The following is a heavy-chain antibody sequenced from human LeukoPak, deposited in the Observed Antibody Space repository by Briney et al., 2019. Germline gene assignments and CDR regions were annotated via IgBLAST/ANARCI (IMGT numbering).Heavy chain of an antibody. CDR3: TKGGYSYRYTWVDP. J-gene: IGHJ5*02. D-gene: IGHD5-18*01. Sequence: SLRLSCAASGLTFDDYAMHWVRQAPGKGLEGVSGISWNSGSIGYADSVKGRFTISRDNAKNSLYLQMNSLRAEDTALYYCTKGGYSYRYTWVDPWGQGNLVTVSS. CDR2: ISWNSGSI. V-gene: IGHV3-9*01. CDR1: GLTFDDYA.